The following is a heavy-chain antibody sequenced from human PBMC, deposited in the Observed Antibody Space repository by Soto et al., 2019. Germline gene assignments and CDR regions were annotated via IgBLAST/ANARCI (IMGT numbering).Heavy chain of an antibody. CDR2: ISASSDYI. J-gene: IGHJ6*02. CDR3: ARIYGSAAAFGMDV. CDR1: GFTFSTYS. D-gene: IGHD3-10*01. V-gene: IGHV3-21*01. Sequence: GGSLRLSCAAPGFTFSTYSMNWVRQAPGKGLEWVSAISASSDYIYYADSVKGRFTISRDNTKNSLYLQMYTLRAEDTAVYYCARIYGSAAAFGMDVWGQGTTVTVSS.